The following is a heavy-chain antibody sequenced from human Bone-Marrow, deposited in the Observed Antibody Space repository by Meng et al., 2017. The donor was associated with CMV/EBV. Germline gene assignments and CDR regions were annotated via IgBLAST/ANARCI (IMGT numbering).Heavy chain of an antibody. J-gene: IGHJ5*02. CDR3: ARGEYCSSTSCPTEDWFDP. CDR1: GFTFSSYS. Sequence: GESLKISCAASGFTFSSYSMNWVRQAPGKGLEWVSSISSSSSTIYYADSVKGRFTISRDNAKNSLYLQMNSLRAEDTAVYYCARGEYCSSTSCPTEDWFDPWGQGTLVTVSS. V-gene: IGHV3-48*04. D-gene: IGHD2-2*01. CDR2: ISSSSSTI.